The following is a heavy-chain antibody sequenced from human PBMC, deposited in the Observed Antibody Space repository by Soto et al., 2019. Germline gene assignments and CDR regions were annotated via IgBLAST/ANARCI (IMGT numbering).Heavy chain of an antibody. V-gene: IGHV3-66*01. CDR3: ARDYDTSRGDWAYYGIDV. J-gene: IGHJ6*02. Sequence: EVQLVESGGGLVQPGGSLRISCAASGLTVSTNYMSWVRQAPGKGLEWVSIIYYGGTTYYADSVKGRFTISRDDSKNPLYRQMHSLRAEDTAVYYCARDYDTSRGDWAYYGIDVWGRGTTVTVSS. D-gene: IGHD3-9*01. CDR2: IYYGGTT. CDR1: GLTVSTNY.